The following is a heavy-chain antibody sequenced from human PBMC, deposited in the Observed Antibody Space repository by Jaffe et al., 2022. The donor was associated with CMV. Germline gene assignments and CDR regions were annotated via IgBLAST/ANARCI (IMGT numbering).Heavy chain of an antibody. CDR3: AKGGTYYDFWSGYPYYYYGMDV. CDR2: ISGSGGST. J-gene: IGHJ6*02. CDR1: GFTFSSYA. V-gene: IGHV3-23*01. Sequence: EVQLLESGGGLVQPGGSLRLSCAASGFTFSSYAMSWVRQAPGKGLEWVSAISGSGGSTYYADSVKGRFTISRDNSKNTLYLQMNSLRAEDTAVYYCAKGGTYYDFWSGYPYYYYGMDVWGQGTTVTVSS. D-gene: IGHD3-3*01.